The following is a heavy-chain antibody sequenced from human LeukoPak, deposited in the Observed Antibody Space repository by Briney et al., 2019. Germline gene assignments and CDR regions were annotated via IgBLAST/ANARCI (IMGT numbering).Heavy chain of an antibody. D-gene: IGHD6-13*01. CDR3: ATARGGSSWYGVYYYYMDV. J-gene: IGHJ6*03. V-gene: IGHV1-24*01. CDR1: GYTLTELS. CDR2: FDPEDGET. Sequence: ASVKVSCKVSGYTLTELSMHWVRQAPGKGLDWMGGFDPEDGETIYAQKFQGRVTMTEDTSTDTAYMELSSLRSEDTAVYYCATARGGSSWYGVYYYYMDVWGKGTTVTISS.